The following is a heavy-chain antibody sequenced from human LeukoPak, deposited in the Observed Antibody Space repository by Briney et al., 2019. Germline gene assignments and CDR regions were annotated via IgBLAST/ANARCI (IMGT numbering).Heavy chain of an antibody. CDR3: TTMDWSDSRSTI. V-gene: IGHV3-15*01. D-gene: IGHD2-2*01. J-gene: IGHJ4*02. Sequence: GGSLRLSCAASGFTFTHAWMSWVRQAPGKGLEWVGRIKSKTDGGTTDYAAPVKGRFTISRDDSKNTPYLQMNSLKTEDTAVYYCTTMDWSDSRSTIWGQGTLVTVSS. CDR1: GFTFTHAW. CDR2: IKSKTDGGTT.